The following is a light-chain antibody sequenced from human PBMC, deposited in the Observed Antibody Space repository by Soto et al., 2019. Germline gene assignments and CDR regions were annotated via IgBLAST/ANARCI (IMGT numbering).Light chain of an antibody. V-gene: IGKV3-15*01. J-gene: IGKJ1*01. CDR3: QQYENWPRT. CDR1: EGVGSN. CDR2: GAS. Sequence: EIVMTQSTPTLSVSPGERVTLSCRTSEGVGSNLAWYNQKPGQAPRIVVFGASTRAAGVPPRFSGSGSGSQFTLTIDNMQSEDSGVYYCQQYENWPRTFGQGTKVDIK.